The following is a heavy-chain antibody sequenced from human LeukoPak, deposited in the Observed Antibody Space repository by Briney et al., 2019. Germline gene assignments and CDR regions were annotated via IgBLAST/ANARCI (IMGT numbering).Heavy chain of an antibody. V-gene: IGHV3-30*02. CDR2: IGYDGSKK. J-gene: IGHJ4*02. CDR3: AKDLAGGDYTS. D-gene: IGHD4-17*01. CDR1: GFTFSNYG. Sequence: GGSLRLSCEASGFTFSNYGIHWVRQAPGKGLEWVAIIGYDGSKKYYADTVKGRFTISRDNSKKTLYLQMNSLTVEDTALYYCAKDLAGGDYTSWGQGTLVTVSS.